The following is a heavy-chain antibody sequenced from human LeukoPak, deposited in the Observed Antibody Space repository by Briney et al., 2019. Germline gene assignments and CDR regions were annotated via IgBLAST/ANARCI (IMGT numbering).Heavy chain of an antibody. CDR3: ARDLAVTAIPKPATNYFDY. CDR2: IYYSGST. CDR1: GGSISSRSYY. J-gene: IGHJ4*02. Sequence: PSETLSLTCTVSGGSISSRSYYWGWIRQPPGKGLEWIGSIYYSGSTYYNPSLKSRVTISVDTSKNQFSLKLSSVTAADTAVYYCARDLAVTAIPKPATNYFDYWGQGTLVTVSS. D-gene: IGHD2-21*02. V-gene: IGHV4-39*07.